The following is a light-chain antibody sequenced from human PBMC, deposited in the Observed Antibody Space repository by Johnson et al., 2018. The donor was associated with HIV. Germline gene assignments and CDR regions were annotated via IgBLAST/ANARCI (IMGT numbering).Light chain of an antibody. Sequence: QSVLTQAPSASGTPGQRVTISCSGSISNIGSNTVNWYQHLPGTAPKLLMYGDNQRPSGVPDRFSGSKSGTSGSLAISGLQSEDEGGYYCAAWDDSLNGLYVFGTGTKVTV. CDR2: GDN. CDR3: AAWDDSLNGLYV. V-gene: IGLV1-44*01. CDR1: ISNIGSNT. J-gene: IGLJ1*01.